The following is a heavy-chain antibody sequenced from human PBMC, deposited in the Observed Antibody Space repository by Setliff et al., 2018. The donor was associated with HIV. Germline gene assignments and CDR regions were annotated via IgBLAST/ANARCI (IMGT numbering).Heavy chain of an antibody. Sequence: GGSLRLSCAASGLTFSNYWMHWVRQAPGKGLEWVSRIDSDGSDTNYADSVRGRFTISRDNAKNTVYLQLASLRAEDTAVYYCARGPQYNFWGGYLGLWGQGTLVTVSS. V-gene: IGHV3-74*01. CDR1: GLTFSNYW. D-gene: IGHD3-3*01. J-gene: IGHJ4*02. CDR2: IDSDGSDT. CDR3: ARGPQYNFWGGYLGL.